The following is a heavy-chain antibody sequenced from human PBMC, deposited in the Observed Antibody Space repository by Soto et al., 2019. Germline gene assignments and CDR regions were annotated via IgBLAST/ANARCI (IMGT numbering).Heavy chain of an antibody. CDR1: GFTFSSYD. CDR3: ARGTVTNYYYYGMDV. D-gene: IGHD4-17*01. CDR2: IGTAGDT. Sequence: PGGSLRLSCAASGFTFSSYDMRWVRRATGKGLEWVSAIGTAGDTYYPGSVKGRFTISRENAKNSLYLQMNSLRAGDTAVYYCARGTVTNYYYYGMDVWGQGTTVTVSS. J-gene: IGHJ6*02. V-gene: IGHV3-13*01.